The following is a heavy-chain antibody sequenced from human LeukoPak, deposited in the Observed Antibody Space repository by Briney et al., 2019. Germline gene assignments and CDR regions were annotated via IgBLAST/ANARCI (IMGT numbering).Heavy chain of an antibody. V-gene: IGHV1-2*02. CDR3: AAAYGSGSSDFDY. CDR2: INPNSGGT. CDR1: GYTFTSND. J-gene: IGHJ4*02. D-gene: IGHD3-10*01. Sequence: ASVKVSCKASGYTFTSNDINWVRQAPGQGLEWMGWINPNSGGTNYAQKFQGRVTMTRDTSISTAYMELSRLRSDDTAVYYCAAAYGSGSSDFDYWGQGTLVTVSS.